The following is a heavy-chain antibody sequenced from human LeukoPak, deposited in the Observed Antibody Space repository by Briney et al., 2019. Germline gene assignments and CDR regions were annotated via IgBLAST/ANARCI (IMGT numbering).Heavy chain of an antibody. D-gene: IGHD6-19*01. J-gene: IGHJ4*02. CDR2: ISSGSAYI. V-gene: IGHV3-21*01. CDR1: GFMLSDYS. Sequence: GGSLRLSCAASGFMLSDYSMKWVRQAPGKGPEWVSSISSGSAYIYYADSLKSRFTISRDNAKNSLYLQMNSLRAEDTAVYYCTRGPTRIGVAGTWPLDYWGQGTLVTVSS. CDR3: TRGPTRIGVAGTWPLDY.